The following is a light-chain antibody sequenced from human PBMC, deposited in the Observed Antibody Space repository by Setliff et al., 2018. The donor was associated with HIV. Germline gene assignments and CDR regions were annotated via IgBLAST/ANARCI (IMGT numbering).Light chain of an antibody. J-gene: IGLJ1*01. V-gene: IGLV3-21*04. CDR2: YDS. CDR1: NIGSKS. CDR3: QVWDSSSDHYV. Sequence: SYALTPPPSVSVAPGETASITCGGNNIGSKSVHWYQQKPGQAPVLVIYYDSDRPSGIPARFSGSNSGNAATLTISRVEAGDEADYYCQVWDSSSDHYVFGTGTKVTVL.